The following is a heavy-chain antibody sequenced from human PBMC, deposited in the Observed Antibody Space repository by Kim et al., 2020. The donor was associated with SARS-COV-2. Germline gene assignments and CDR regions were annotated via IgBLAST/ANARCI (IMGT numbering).Heavy chain of an antibody. V-gene: IGHV4-39*07. Sequence: SETLSLTCTVSGGSISSSSYYWGWIRQPPGKGLEWIGSIYYSGSTYYNPSLKSRVTISVDTSKNQFSLKLSSVTAADTAVYYCARLPSRTYYYDSSGYYYFDYWGQGTPVTVSS. D-gene: IGHD3-22*01. CDR3: ARLPSRTYYYDSSGYYYFDY. CDR1: GGSISSSSYY. CDR2: IYYSGST. J-gene: IGHJ4*02.